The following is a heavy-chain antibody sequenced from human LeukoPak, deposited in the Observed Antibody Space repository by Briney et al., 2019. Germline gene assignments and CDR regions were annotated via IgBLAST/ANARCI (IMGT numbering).Heavy chain of an antibody. J-gene: IGHJ6*03. Sequence: SETLSLTCTVSGGSVSNYYWSWIRQPPGKGLEWIGEINHSGSTNYNPSLKSRVTISVDTSKNQFSLKLSSVTAADTAVYYCARQVKEGGLSLDTAMVISYYYYYMDVWGKGTTVTISS. D-gene: IGHD5-18*01. CDR3: ARQVKEGGLSLDTAMVISYYYYYMDV. V-gene: IGHV4-34*01. CDR1: GGSVSNYY. CDR2: INHSGST.